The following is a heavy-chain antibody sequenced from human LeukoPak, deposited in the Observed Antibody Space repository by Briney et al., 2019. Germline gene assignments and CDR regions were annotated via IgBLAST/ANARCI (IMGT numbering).Heavy chain of an antibody. Sequence: ASVKVSCKASGYTFTGFYIHWIRQAPGHGLEWMGWINPTSGGTNYALKFQGRVTMTRDTSIRTAYMELNRLRSDDTAMYYCARNGYCSTTSCFPLHYWGQGTLVTVSS. CDR2: INPTSGGT. CDR1: GYTFTGFY. V-gene: IGHV1-2*02. CDR3: ARNGYCSTTSCFPLHY. J-gene: IGHJ4*02. D-gene: IGHD2-2*01.